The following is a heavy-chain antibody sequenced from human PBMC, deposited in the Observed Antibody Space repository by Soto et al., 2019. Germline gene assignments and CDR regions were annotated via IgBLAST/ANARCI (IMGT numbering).Heavy chain of an antibody. CDR2: IRGDGSRE. D-gene: IGHD4-17*01. CDR3: ARDVNYGDGTAYYDVFDI. J-gene: IGHJ3*02. Sequence: DVQLVESGGDLVQPGGSLRLSCAASGFTFGNYWMAWVRQAPGKGLEWVANIRGDGSREYYLDSVRGRFSVSRANAQESLYLQMTGLRVEDTAVYYCARDVNYGDGTAYYDVFDIWGQGTVVTVSS. CDR1: GFTFGNYW. V-gene: IGHV3-7*05.